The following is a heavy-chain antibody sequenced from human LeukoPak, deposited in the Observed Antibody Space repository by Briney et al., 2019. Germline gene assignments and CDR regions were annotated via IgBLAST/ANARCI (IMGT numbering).Heavy chain of an antibody. Sequence: GGSLRLSCAASGFTVSSNYMSWVRQAPGKGLEWVSVIYSGGSTYYADSVKGRFTISRDNSQNTLYLQMNSLRAEDTAVYYCASWDYSYGYFDYWGQGTLVTVSS. D-gene: IGHD5-18*01. V-gene: IGHV3-66*01. J-gene: IGHJ4*02. CDR1: GFTVSSNY. CDR3: ASWDYSYGYFDY. CDR2: IYSGGST.